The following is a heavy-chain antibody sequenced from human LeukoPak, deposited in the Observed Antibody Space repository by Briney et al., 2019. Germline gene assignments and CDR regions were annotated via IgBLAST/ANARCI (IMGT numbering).Heavy chain of an antibody. D-gene: IGHD1-26*01. V-gene: IGHV4-30-2*01. CDR1: GGSISSGGYS. CDR3: ATNRVGTYDRPFDI. J-gene: IGHJ3*02. CDR2: IYHSGST. Sequence: PSETLSLTCAVSGGSISSGGYSWSWIRQPPGKGLEWIGYIYHSGSTYYNPSLKSRVTISVDRSKNRFSLRLTSLTAADTAVYFCATNRVGTYDRPFDIWGQGTMVTVSS.